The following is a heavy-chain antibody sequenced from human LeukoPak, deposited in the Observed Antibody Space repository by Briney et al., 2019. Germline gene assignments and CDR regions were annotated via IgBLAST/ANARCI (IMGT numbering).Heavy chain of an antibody. CDR1: GYTFTGYY. CDR2: INPNSGGT. J-gene: IGHJ4*02. D-gene: IGHD2-15*01. V-gene: IGHV1-2*06. Sequence: ASVKVSCKASGYTFTGYYMHWVRQAPGQGLKWMGRINPNSGGTNYAQKFQGRVTTTRDTSISTAYMELSRLRSDDTAVYYCARGPLGAYCSGGSCAGDYWGQGTLVTVSS. CDR3: ARGPLGAYCSGGSCAGDY.